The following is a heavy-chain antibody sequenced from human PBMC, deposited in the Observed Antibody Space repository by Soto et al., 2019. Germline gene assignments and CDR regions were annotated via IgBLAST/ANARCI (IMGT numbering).Heavy chain of an antibody. CDR3: ARVVGAPNWCDP. CDR1: GLTFSSNW. J-gene: IGHJ5*02. CDR2: IKQDGNEK. V-gene: IGHV3-7*04. Sequence: EVQLVESGGGLVQPGGSVRLSCAASGLTFSSNWMSWVRQAPGRGLECMANIKQDGNEKYYVDSVKGRFTISRDNAKNSRYLQMNSLRAEDTAVYYCARVVGAPNWCDPWGQGTLVTVSS. D-gene: IGHD1-26*01.